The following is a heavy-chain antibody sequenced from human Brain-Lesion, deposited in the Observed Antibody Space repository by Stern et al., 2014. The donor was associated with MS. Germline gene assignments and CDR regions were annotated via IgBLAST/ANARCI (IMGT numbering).Heavy chain of an antibody. Sequence: QVQLVQSGAEVKKPGASVEVSGKTSGYIFTGYYIHWVRQAPGQGLEWMAWINPNTGGPKYAQKFQGRVTMSRDTSISTAYVELSSLTSDDTAVYYCARDQRGITIFGVVTDYYYLGMDVWGQGTTVTVSS. J-gene: IGHJ6*02. V-gene: IGHV1-2*02. CDR3: ARDQRGITIFGVVTDYYYLGMDV. D-gene: IGHD3-3*01. CDR2: INPNTGGP. CDR1: GYIFTGYY.